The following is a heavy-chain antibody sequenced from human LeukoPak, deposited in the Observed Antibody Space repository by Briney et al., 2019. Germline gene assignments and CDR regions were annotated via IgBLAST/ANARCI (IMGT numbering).Heavy chain of an antibody. V-gene: IGHV3-53*01. J-gene: IGHJ3*02. CDR3: ARDGDQHDAFDI. D-gene: IGHD2-2*01. CDR1: GFTFSSYS. Sequence: GGSLRLSCAASGFTFSSYSMNWVRQAPGKGLEWVSVIYSGGSTYYADSVKGRFTISRDNSKNTLYLQMNSLRAEDTAVYYCARDGDQHDAFDIWGQGTMVTVSS. CDR2: IYSGGST.